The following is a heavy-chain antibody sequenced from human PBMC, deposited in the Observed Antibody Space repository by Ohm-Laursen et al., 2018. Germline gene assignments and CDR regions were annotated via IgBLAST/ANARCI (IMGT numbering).Heavy chain of an antibody. D-gene: IGHD3-22*01. CDR1: GFTVSSNY. CDR2: IYSGGTT. V-gene: IGHV3-53*01. CDR3: ARHDSSDSPSHYYYYTMDV. Sequence: GSLRLSCTASGFTVSSNYMSWVRQAPGKGLEWVSLIYSGGTTYYADSVKGRFTISRDNDEDTLYLQMNSLRAEDTAIYYCARHDSSDSPSHYYYYTMDVWGQGTTVTVSS. J-gene: IGHJ6*02.